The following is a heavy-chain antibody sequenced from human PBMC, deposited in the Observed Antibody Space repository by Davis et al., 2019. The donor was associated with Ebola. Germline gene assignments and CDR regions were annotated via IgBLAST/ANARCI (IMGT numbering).Heavy chain of an antibody. CDR2: ISWNSGSI. CDR1: GFTFSNAW. J-gene: IGHJ6*02. Sequence: PGGSLRLSCAASGFTFSNAWMSWVRQAPGKGLEWVSGISWNSGSIGYADSVKGRFTISRDNAKNSLYLQMNSLRAEDTALYYCAKDIEYGGKSKRYYYYYYGMDVWGQGTTVTVSS. V-gene: IGHV3-9*01. D-gene: IGHD4-23*01. CDR3: AKDIEYGGKSKRYYYYYYGMDV.